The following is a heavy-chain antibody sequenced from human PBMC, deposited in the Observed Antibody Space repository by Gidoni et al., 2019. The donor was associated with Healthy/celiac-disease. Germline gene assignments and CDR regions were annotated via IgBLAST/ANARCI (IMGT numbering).Heavy chain of an antibody. V-gene: IGHV3-30*18. D-gene: IGHD3-10*01. Sequence: QVRLVESGGAVVKPGRSLRLSCSASGFTFSSYGMHWVRQAPGKGLEWVAVRSYDGSNKYYADSVKGRFTISRDNSKNTLYLQMNSLRAEDTAVYYCAKDKPLVEGIFDYWGQGTLVTVSS. CDR3: AKDKPLVEGIFDY. CDR1: GFTFSSYG. J-gene: IGHJ4*02. CDR2: RSYDGSNK.